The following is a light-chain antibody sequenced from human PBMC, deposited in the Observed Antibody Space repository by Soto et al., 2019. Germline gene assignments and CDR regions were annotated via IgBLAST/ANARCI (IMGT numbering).Light chain of an antibody. V-gene: IGKV1-12*01. CDR1: RPISNW. J-gene: IGKJ1*01. CDR3: QQYERYST. Sequence: DIQMTQSPSSVSAYVGDRVTITCRASRPISNWLAWYQQKPGKAPKLLIYVASALHSGVPSRFSGSGYGTEFTLTISGLQPEDSATYYCQQYERYSTFGQGTKVDIK. CDR2: VAS.